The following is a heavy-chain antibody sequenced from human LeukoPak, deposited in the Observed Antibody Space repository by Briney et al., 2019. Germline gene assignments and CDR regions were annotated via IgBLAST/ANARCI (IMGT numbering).Heavy chain of an antibody. J-gene: IGHJ5*02. CDR3: AKEMRAYDILTGYFPT. CDR2: ISGSGGST. D-gene: IGHD3-9*01. Sequence: GGSLRLPCAASGFTFSRYAMSWVHHAPGKGLELVSAISGSGGSTYYADSVKGRFTISRDNSKNTLYLQMNSLRAEDTAVYYCAKEMRAYDILTGYFPTWGQGTLVTVSS. V-gene: IGHV3-23*01. CDR1: GFTFSRYA.